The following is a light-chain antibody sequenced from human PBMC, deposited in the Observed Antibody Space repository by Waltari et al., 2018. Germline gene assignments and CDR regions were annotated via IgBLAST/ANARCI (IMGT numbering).Light chain of an antibody. CDR1: NSNIGRPH. Sequence: SVLTQPPSASGAPGQRVTISCSGSNSNIGRPHLYWYQQLPGTAPKLLIYTDDQRAAGVPDRVSASKSGTSASLAIRGLRSEDEADYYCAAWDDSPSGHVVFGGGTRLTVL. V-gene: IGLV1-47*02. CDR2: TDD. CDR3: AAWDDSPSGHVV. J-gene: IGLJ2*01.